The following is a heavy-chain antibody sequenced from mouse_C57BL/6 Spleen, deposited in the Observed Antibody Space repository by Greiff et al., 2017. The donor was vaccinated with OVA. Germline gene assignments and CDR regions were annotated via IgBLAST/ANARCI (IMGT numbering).Heavy chain of an antibody. V-gene: IGHV1-82*01. D-gene: IGHD1-1*01. J-gene: IGHJ2*01. CDR2: IYPGDGDT. Sequence: VKLMESGPELVKPGASVKISCKASGYAFSSSWMNWVKQRPGKGLEWIGRIYPGDGDTNYNGKFKGKATLTADKSSSTAYMQLSSLTSEDSAVYFCAREDHYYGSSYAFFDYWGQGTTLTVSS. CDR3: AREDHYYGSSYAFFDY. CDR1: GYAFSSSW.